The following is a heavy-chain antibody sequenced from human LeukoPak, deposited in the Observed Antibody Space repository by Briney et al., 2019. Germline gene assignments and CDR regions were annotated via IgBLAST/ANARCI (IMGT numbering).Heavy chain of an antibody. Sequence: SETLSLTCSVSGGSISSYYWSWIRQPPGKGLEWIGYIYTSGSTNYNPSLKSRVTISVDTSKNQFSLKLSSVTAADTAVYYCARLGGVGLPDYWGQGTLVTVSS. CDR1: GGSISSYY. CDR2: IYTSGST. CDR3: ARLGGVGLPDY. V-gene: IGHV4-4*09. J-gene: IGHJ4*02. D-gene: IGHD1-26*01.